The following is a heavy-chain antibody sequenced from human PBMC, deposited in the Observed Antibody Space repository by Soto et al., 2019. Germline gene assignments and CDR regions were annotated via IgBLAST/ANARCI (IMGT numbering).Heavy chain of an antibody. J-gene: IGHJ4*02. CDR1: GGSFSGYS. Sequence: SETLSLTCAVYGGSFSGYSWSWIRQPPGKGLEWIGEINHSGSTNYNPSLKSRVTISVDTSKNQFSLKLSSVTAADTAVYYCARSDYDILTSFDYWGQGTLVT. CDR3: ARSDYDILTSFDY. CDR2: INHSGST. D-gene: IGHD3-9*01. V-gene: IGHV4-34*01.